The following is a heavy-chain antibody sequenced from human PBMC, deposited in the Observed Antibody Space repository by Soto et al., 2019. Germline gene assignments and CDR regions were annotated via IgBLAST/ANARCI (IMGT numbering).Heavy chain of an antibody. CDR3: ARGMKTAVFYGMDV. D-gene: IGHD2-2*01. CDR1: GFNFSRSS. V-gene: IGHV3-21*01. Sequence: GGSLRLSCAASGFNFSRSSMHWVRQAPGKGLEWVASISTSSNLIYYEDSVKGRFTVSRDNTKNSMYLQMISLRAEDTAIYYCARGMKTAVFYGMDVWGQGTTVTVSS. CDR2: ISTSSNLI. J-gene: IGHJ6*02.